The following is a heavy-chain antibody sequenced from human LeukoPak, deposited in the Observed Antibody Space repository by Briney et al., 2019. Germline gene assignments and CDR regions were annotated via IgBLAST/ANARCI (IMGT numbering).Heavy chain of an antibody. D-gene: IGHD1-26*01. CDR2: IYYSGST. CDR1: GGSISSGDYY. J-gene: IGHJ4*02. CDR3: ARVVIVGATSPDY. Sequence: SQTLSLTCTVSGGSISSGDYYWSWIRQPPGKGLEWIGYIYYSGSTYYSPSLKSRVTISVDTSKNQFSLKLSSVTAADTAVYYCARVVIVGATSPDYWGQGTLVTVSS. V-gene: IGHV4-30-4*08.